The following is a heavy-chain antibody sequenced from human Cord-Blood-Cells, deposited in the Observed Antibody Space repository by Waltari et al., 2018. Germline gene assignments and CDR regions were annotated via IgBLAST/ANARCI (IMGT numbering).Heavy chain of an antibody. V-gene: IGHV1-3*01. Sequence: QVQLVQSGAEVKKPGASVKVSCKASGYTFTSYAMHWVRQAPGQRLEWMGWINGGNGNTKYSQKFQGRVTITRDTSASTAYMELSSLRSEDTAVYYCARLGIAAAVSYYFDYWGQGTLVTVSS. J-gene: IGHJ4*02. CDR2: INGGNGNT. D-gene: IGHD6-13*01. CDR1: GYTFTSYA. CDR3: ARLGIAAAVSYYFDY.